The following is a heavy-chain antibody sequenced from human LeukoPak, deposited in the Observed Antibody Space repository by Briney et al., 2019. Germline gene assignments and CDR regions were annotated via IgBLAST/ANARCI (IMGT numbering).Heavy chain of an antibody. CDR3: ARGHTAMDAFDY. Sequence: GGSLRLSCAASGFTFSSYAMHWVRQAPGKGLEWVAVISYDGSNKYYADSVKGRFTISRDNSKNTLYLQMNSLRAEDTAVYYCARGHTAMDAFDYWGQGTLVTVSS. V-gene: IGHV3-30*04. J-gene: IGHJ4*02. CDR2: ISYDGSNK. CDR1: GFTFSSYA. D-gene: IGHD5-18*01.